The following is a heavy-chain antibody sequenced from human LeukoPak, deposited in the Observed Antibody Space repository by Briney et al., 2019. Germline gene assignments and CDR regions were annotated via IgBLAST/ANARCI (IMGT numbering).Heavy chain of an antibody. V-gene: IGHV4-61*02. D-gene: IGHD6-19*01. CDR1: GGSISTDRYY. Sequence: SETLSLTCTVSGGSISTDRYYWTWIRQPAGKGLEWIGRIYSNGWTDYNPPLKSRVSISIDTSKNHFSLKMSLATAADTALYYCARGSGWNSFDPWGQGTLVTVSS. CDR3: ARGSGWNSFDP. J-gene: IGHJ5*02. CDR2: IYSNGWT.